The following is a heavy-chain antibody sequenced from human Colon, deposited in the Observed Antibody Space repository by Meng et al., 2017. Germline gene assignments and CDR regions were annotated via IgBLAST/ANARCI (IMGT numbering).Heavy chain of an antibody. J-gene: IGHJ4*02. V-gene: IGHV4-31*03. CDR2: IYYSGST. CDR3: ARRSVAGTEDYFDY. D-gene: IGHD6-19*01. CDR1: GGSISSGGYY. Sequence: QVQRQESGPGMGKASQNLPLTCTVSGGSISSGGYYWSWIRQHPGKGLEWIGYIYYSGSTYYNPSLKSRVTISVDTSKNQFSLKLSSVTAADTAVYYCARRSVAGTEDYFDYWGQGTLVTVSS.